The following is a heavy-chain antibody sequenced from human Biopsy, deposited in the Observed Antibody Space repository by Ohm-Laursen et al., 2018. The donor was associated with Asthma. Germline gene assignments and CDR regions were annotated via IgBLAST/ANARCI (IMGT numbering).Heavy chain of an antibody. V-gene: IGHV3-30*18. CDR3: AKTLHNTSGQEVGGMDV. Sequence: SLRLSCAASGFNFKTYGMHWVRQAPGKGLEWIGLISYDGTNKFYADTEMGRFTISRDNSKNTLFLEANSPRGEDTGVYYCAKTLHNTSGQEVGGMDVWGQGTTVTVSS. CDR2: ISYDGTNK. D-gene: IGHD2-2*01. J-gene: IGHJ6*02. CDR1: GFNFKTYG.